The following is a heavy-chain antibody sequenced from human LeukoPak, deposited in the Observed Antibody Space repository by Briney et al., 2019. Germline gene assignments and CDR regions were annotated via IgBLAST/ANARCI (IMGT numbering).Heavy chain of an antibody. J-gene: IGHJ4*02. Sequence: ASVKVSCKTSGYTFSDYSIHWVRQAPGQGLEWMGLINPKSGDTKSAQKFQGRVTMTGDTSNSTIYMEVTRLRSDDTAIYYCARDFFSEVTYHGEIAYFDQWGPGTLVSVSS. CDR3: ARDFFSEVTYHGEIAYFDQ. CDR1: GYTFSDYS. CDR2: INPKSGDT. D-gene: IGHD1-14*01. V-gene: IGHV1-2*02.